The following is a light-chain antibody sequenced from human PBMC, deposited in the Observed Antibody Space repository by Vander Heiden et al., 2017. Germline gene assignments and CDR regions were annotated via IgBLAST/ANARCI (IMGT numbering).Light chain of an antibody. Sequence: TQSPGTLSLSPGERATLSCRASQSVSSSYLAWYQQKPGQTPRLLIYGASSRATGIPDRFSGSGSGTDFTLTISRLEPEDFAVYYCQQYGSSPRTFGQGTKVEIK. J-gene: IGKJ1*01. V-gene: IGKV3-20*01. CDR3: QQYGSSPRT. CDR2: GAS. CDR1: QSVSSSY.